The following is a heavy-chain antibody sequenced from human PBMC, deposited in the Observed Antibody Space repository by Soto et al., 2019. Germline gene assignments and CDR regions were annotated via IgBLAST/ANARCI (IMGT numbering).Heavy chain of an antibody. Sequence: GGSLRLSCAASGFTFSSYAMHWVRQAPGKGLEWVAVISYDGSNKYYADSVKGRFTISRDNSKNTLYLQMNSLRAEDTAVYYCAGSPSPLDGYSPWWGQGTLVTVSS. D-gene: IGHD5-18*01. CDR1: GFTFSSYA. V-gene: IGHV3-30-3*01. J-gene: IGHJ4*02. CDR3: AGSPSPLDGYSPW. CDR2: ISYDGSNK.